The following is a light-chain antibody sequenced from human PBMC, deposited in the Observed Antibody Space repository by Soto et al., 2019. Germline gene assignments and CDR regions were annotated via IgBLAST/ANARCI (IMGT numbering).Light chain of an antibody. J-gene: IGKJ4*01. CDR2: AAF. CDR3: QQYGSFVT. CDR1: QTIDRN. Sequence: EIVLTQSPATLSVSPGERVTLSCRASQTIDRNIAWYQQKPGQAPRLLIYAAFSRATGIPDRFSGSGSGTDFTLTISSLEPEDFAVYFCQQYGSFVTFGGGTKVDIK. V-gene: IGKV3-20*01.